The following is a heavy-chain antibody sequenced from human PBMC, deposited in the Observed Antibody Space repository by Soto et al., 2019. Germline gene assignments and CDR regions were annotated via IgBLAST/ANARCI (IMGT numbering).Heavy chain of an antibody. D-gene: IGHD6-13*01. CDR3: LTDIGDGSWYSLAY. J-gene: IGHJ4*02. CDR1: GFRFSGYG. Sequence: QVHLVESGGGVVQPGTSLRLACAASGFRFSGYGMQWVRQTPGKGLEWVGVIWYDGSKTFYADSVKGRFTISRDNSNNNVFLQMDSMRAEDPAVYHCLTDIGDGSWYSLAYWGPGSLVTVSS. CDR2: IWYDGSKT. V-gene: IGHV3-33*03.